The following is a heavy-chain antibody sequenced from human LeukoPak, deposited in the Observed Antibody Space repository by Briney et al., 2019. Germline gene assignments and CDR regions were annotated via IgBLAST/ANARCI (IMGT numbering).Heavy chain of an antibody. V-gene: IGHV4-4*07. CDR2: IYTSGST. J-gene: IGHJ6*03. CDR1: GGSISSYY. CDR3: ARDQMYYYDSSGYPPYYYYYYMDV. D-gene: IGHD3-22*01. Sequence: PSETLSLTCTVSGGSISSYYWSWIRQPAGKGLEWIGRIYTSGSTNYNPSLRSRVTMSVDTSKNQFSLKLSSVTAADTAVYYCARDQMYYYDSSGYPPYYYYYYMDVWGKGTTVTVSS.